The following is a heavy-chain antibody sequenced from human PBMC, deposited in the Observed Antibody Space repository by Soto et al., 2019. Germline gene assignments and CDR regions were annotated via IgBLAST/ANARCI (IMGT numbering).Heavy chain of an antibody. D-gene: IGHD3-22*01. CDR3: ARTYYYDSSGLRGFDY. J-gene: IGHJ4*02. CDR1: GGSISSYY. Sequence: TSETLSLTCTVSGGSISSYYWSWIRQPPGKGLEWIGYIYYSGSTNYNPSLKSRVTISVDTSKNQFSLKLSSVTAADTAVYYCARTYYYDSSGLRGFDYWGQGTLVTVSS. V-gene: IGHV4-59*01. CDR2: IYYSGST.